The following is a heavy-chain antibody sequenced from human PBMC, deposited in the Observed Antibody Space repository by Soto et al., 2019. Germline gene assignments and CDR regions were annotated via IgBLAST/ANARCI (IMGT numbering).Heavy chain of an antibody. Sequence: EVQLLESGGDLQQPGGSLRLSCAASGFAFSSYAMTWVRQASGKGLEWVGRIRSKANSYATAYAASVKGRFTISRDDSKNTAYLQMNSLKTEDTAVYYCTTITGTINYYWGQGTLVTVSS. J-gene: IGHJ4*02. CDR2: IRSKANSYAT. CDR1: GFAFSSYA. D-gene: IGHD1-7*01. CDR3: TTITGTINYY. V-gene: IGHV3-73*01.